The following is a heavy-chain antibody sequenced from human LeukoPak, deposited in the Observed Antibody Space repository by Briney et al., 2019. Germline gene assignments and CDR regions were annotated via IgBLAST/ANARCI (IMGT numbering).Heavy chain of an antibody. CDR2: IYYSGST. CDR3: AKEGHKSEGFDY. D-gene: IGHD2-21*01. V-gene: IGHV4-31*03. CDR1: GGSISSGGYY. J-gene: IGHJ4*02. Sequence: PSETLSLTCTVSGGSISSGGYYWSWIRQHPGKGLEWIGYIYYSGSTYYNPSLKSRVTISVDTSKNQFSLKLSSVTAADTAVYYCAKEGHKSEGFDYWGQGTLVTVSS.